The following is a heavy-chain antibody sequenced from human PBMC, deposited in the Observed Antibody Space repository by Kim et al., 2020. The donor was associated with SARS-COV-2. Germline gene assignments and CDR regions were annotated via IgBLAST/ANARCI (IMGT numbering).Heavy chain of an antibody. Sequence: ASVKVSCKASGYTFTSYDINWVRQATGQGLEWMGWMNPNSGNTGYAQKFQGRVTMTRNTSISTAYMELSSLRSEDTAVYYCARFYPLGYCSSTSCYRHNWCDPWGPGTLVTVSS. CDR1: GYTFTSYD. J-gene: IGHJ5*02. CDR2: MNPNSGNT. D-gene: IGHD2-2*01. CDR3: ARFYPLGYCSSTSCYRHNWCDP. V-gene: IGHV1-8*01.